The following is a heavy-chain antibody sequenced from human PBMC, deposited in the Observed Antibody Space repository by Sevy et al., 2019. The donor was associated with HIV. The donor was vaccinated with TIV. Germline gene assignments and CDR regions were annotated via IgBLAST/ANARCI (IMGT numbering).Heavy chain of an antibody. CDR1: GFSFDSYG. J-gene: IGHJ6*03. Sequence: GGSLRLSCAVSGFSFDSYGMTWVRQAPGKGLEWVSGISGSGSRTYYADSVKGRFIISRDNSKNTLDLQMNSLRSEDTALYYCWKGGGGHYDPDEIGYYFYYYNMDVWGKGTTVTVSS. CDR3: WKGGGGHYDPDEIGYYFYYYNMDV. D-gene: IGHD3-22*01. V-gene: IGHV3-23*01. CDR2: ISGSGSRT.